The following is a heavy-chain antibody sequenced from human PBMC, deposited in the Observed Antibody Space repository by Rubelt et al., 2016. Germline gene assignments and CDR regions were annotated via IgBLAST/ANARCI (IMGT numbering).Heavy chain of an antibody. V-gene: IGHV1-18*01. CDR2: ISAYNGNT. Sequence: GISWVRQAPGQGLEWMGWISAYNGNTNYAQKLQGRVTMTTDTSTSTAYMELRSLRSDGTAVYYCARDRMIRGGGRYGMDVWGQGTTVTVSS. CDR1: G. D-gene: IGHD3-10*01. CDR3: ARDRMIRGGGRYGMDV. J-gene: IGHJ6*02.